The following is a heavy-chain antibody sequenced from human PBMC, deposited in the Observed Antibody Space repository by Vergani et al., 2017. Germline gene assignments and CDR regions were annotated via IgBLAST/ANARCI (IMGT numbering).Heavy chain of an antibody. CDR2: ISYDGSNK. Sequence: QVQLVESGGGVVQPGRSLRLSCAASGFTFSSYAMHWVRQAPGKGLEWVAVISYDGSNKYYADSVKGRFTISRDNSKNTLYLQMNSLRAEDTAVYYCARAGIRTICGDYWGQGTLVTVSS. CDR3: ARAGIRTICGDY. J-gene: IGHJ4*02. CDR1: GFTFSSYA. V-gene: IGHV3-30*04. D-gene: IGHD2-21*01.